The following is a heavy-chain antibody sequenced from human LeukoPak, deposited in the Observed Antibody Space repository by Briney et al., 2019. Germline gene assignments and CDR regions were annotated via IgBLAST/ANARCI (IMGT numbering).Heavy chain of an antibody. J-gene: IGHJ4*02. D-gene: IGHD6-13*01. CDR1: GFTFDDYA. V-gene: IGHV3-43*02. Sequence: PGGFLRLSCAASGFTFDDYAMHWVRQAPGKGLEWVSLISGDGGSTYYADSVKGRFTISRDNSKNSLYLQMNSLRTEDTALYYCATEAAGTGWGQGTLVTVSS. CDR2: ISGDGGST. CDR3: ATEAAGTG.